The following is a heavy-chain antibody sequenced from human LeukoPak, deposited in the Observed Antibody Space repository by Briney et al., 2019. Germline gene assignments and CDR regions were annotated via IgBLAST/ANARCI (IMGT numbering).Heavy chain of an antibody. CDR1: GGSISSGDYY. CDR3: ARDSGYESYYYHGMDV. D-gene: IGHD5-12*01. J-gene: IGHJ6*02. CDR2: IYYSGST. Sequence: SETLSLTCTVSGGSISSGDYYWSWIRQPPGKGLEWIGYIYYSGSTYYNPSLKSRVTISVDTSKNQFSLKLSSVTAADTAVYYCARDSGYESYYYHGMDVWGQGTTVTVSS. V-gene: IGHV4-30-4*01.